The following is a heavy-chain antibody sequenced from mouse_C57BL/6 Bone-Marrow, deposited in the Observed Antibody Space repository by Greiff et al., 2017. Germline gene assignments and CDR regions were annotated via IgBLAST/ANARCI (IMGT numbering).Heavy chain of an antibody. CDR3: ARQHTTVVDWFAY. J-gene: IGHJ3*01. CDR1: GYTFTSYW. V-gene: IGHV1-72*01. CDR2: IDPNSGGT. Sequence: QVHVKQPGAELVKPGASVKLSCKASGYTFTSYWMHWVKQRPGRGLEWIGRIDPNSGGTKYNEKFKSKATLTVDKPSSTAYMQLSSLTSEDSAVYYCARQHTTVVDWFAYWGQGTLVTVSA. D-gene: IGHD1-1*01.